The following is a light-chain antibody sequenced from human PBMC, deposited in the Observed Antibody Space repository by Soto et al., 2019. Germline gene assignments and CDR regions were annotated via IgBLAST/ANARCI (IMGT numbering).Light chain of an antibody. J-gene: IGKJ1*01. CDR2: GAS. Sequence: EIVMTQSPVTLSVSPVERATVSCRASQSVSTNLAWYQQKPGQAPRLLIYGASTRATGIPARFSGSGSGTEFTLTISSLQSEDFALYYCQQYNNWWTFGQGTKVDI. V-gene: IGKV3-15*01. CDR3: QQYNNWWT. CDR1: QSVSTN.